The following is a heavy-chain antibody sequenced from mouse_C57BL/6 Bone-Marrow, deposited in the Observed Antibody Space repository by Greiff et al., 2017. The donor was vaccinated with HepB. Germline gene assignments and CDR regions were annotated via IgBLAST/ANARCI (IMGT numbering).Heavy chain of an antibody. CDR1: GFTFSDYG. CDR3: ARERGNSFDY. CDR2: ISSGSSTI. Sequence: EVQLKESGGGLVKPGGSLKLSCAASGFTFSDYGMHWVRQAPEKGLEWVAYISSGSSTIYYADTVKGRFTISRDNAKNTLLLQMTSLRSEDTAMYYCARERGNSFDYWGQGTTLTVSS. J-gene: IGHJ2*01. V-gene: IGHV5-17*01.